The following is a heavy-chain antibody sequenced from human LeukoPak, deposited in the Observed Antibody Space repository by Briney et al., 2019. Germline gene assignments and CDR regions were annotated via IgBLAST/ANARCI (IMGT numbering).Heavy chain of an antibody. D-gene: IGHD3-10*01. CDR3: ARGGNYYGSGSFYTIDH. CDR1: GYTFTSYY. V-gene: IGHV1-46*01. J-gene: IGHJ4*02. CDR2: INPSGGST. Sequence: ASVKVSCKASGYTFTSYYMHWVRQAPGQGLEWMGIINPSGGSTSYAQKFQGGVTMTRDTSTSTVYMELSSLRSEDTAVYYCARGGNYYGSGSFYTIDHWGQGTLVTVSS.